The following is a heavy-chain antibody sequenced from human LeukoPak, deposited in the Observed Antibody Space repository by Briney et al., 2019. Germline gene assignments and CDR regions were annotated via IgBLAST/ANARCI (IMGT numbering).Heavy chain of an antibody. Sequence: GGSLVLSCAASGLTGSHNYVSWVRQAPGKGLEWVSATHTSGDTCYADSVKGRFTISRDTSKNTLYLQINSLRVEDTAVYYCIVFGDSNHWGQGTLVTVSS. J-gene: IGHJ5*02. CDR3: IVFGDSNH. CDR2: THTSGDT. D-gene: IGHD4-17*01. CDR1: GLTGSHNY. V-gene: IGHV3-53*01.